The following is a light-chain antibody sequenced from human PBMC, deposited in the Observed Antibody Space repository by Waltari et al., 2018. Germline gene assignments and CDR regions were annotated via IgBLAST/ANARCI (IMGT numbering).Light chain of an antibody. CDR2: NTN. V-gene: IGLV1-44*01. CDR1: SSNIGTNT. Sequence: VLTQPPSASGTHGQRVTIPCSGSSSNIGTNTVTWYQQPPGTAPKLLMYNTNQRPSGVPDRFSGSKSGTSASLAISGLQSEDEADYYCATWDGSLNGPYVFGTGTKVTVL. J-gene: IGLJ1*01. CDR3: ATWDGSLNGPYV.